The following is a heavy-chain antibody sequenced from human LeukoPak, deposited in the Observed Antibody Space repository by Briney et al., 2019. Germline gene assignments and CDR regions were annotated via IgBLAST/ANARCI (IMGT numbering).Heavy chain of an antibody. J-gene: IGHJ4*02. CDR3: AVLYDSSGYVTRP. Sequence: SVKVSCKASGYTFGSDDISWVRQAPGQGLEWMGGIIPIFGTANYAQKFQGRVTITADESTSTAYMELSSLRSEDTAVYYCAVLYDSSGYVTRPWGQGTLVTVSS. V-gene: IGHV1-69*13. CDR1: GYTFGSDD. CDR2: IIPIFGTA. D-gene: IGHD3-22*01.